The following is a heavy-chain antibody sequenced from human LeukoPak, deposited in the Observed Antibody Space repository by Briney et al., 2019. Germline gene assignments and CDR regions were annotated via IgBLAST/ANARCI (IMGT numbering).Heavy chain of an antibody. Sequence: KPSETLSLTCVVSGGSIFSRNYNWGWIRQPPGKGLEWIGTIYYNGSTDYNPSLKSRVTISVDTSKNQFSLKMRSVTAADTAVYYCAGLVVRDRLFDYWGQGTLVTVSS. CDR2: IYYNGST. D-gene: IGHD2-2*01. CDR3: AGLVVRDRLFDY. V-gene: IGHV4-39*01. J-gene: IGHJ4*02. CDR1: GGSIFSRNYN.